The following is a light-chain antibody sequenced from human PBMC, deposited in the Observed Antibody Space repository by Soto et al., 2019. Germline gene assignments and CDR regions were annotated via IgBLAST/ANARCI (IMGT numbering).Light chain of an antibody. V-gene: IGKV3-11*01. Sequence: EIVLTQSPATLSLSPGERATLSCRSSQSVSSYLAWYQQKPGQAPRLLIYDASNRATGIPARFSGSGSGTDFTLTINSLEPEDFAVYYCQQRSNWPSITFGQGTRLDIK. J-gene: IGKJ5*01. CDR2: DAS. CDR3: QQRSNWPSIT. CDR1: QSVSSY.